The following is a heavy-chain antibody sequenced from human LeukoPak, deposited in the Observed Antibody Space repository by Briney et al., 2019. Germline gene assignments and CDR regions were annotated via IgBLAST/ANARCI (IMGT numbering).Heavy chain of an antibody. CDR1: GFTFTTYA. V-gene: IGHV3-23*01. CDR2: ISDTGGFT. CDR3: ASAPTWTSRFDY. D-gene: IGHD3/OR15-3a*01. J-gene: IGHJ4*02. Sequence: GGSLRLXCAASGFTFTTYAMTWVRQAPGKGLEWVSTISDTGGFTFYADSVKGRFTISRDNSKNTVYLQMNSLRADDTAVYYCASAPTWTSRFDYWGQGTLVTVSS.